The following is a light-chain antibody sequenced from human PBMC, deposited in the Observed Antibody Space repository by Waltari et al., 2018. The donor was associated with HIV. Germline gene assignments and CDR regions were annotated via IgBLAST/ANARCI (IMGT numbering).Light chain of an antibody. CDR2: EVN. V-gene: IGLV2-8*01. CDR1: SSDVGGYNY. CDR3: SSYAGSNNRV. Sequence: QSALTQPPSASGSPGQSVTISCTGTSSDVGGYNYVSWYQQHPGKAPKLMIYEVNKRPSGVPDRFSGSKSGNTASLTVSWLQAEDEADYYCSSYAGSNNRVFGGGTKLTVL. J-gene: IGLJ2*01.